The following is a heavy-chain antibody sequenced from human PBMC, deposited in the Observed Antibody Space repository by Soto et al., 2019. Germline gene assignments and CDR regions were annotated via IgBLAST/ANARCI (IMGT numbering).Heavy chain of an antibody. J-gene: IGHJ4*02. CDR3: ARPLSY. CDR2: ITGSGRTT. Sequence: EVQLLESGGGLVLPGGSLRLSCAASGFTFGNYAMRWVRQAPGKGLEWVSDITGSGRTTYYADSVRGRFTISRDNSKNTLYLQMNSLRAEDTAVYYCARPLSYWGQGSLVTVSS. CDR1: GFTFGNYA. V-gene: IGHV3-23*01.